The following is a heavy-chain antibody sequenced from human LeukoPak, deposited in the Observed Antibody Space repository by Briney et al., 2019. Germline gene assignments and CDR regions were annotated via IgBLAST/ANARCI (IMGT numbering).Heavy chain of an antibody. CDR1: GFTFSSYW. Sequence: GGSLRLSCAASGFTFSSYWMSWVRQAPGKGLEWVANIRQDGSEKYYVDSVKGRFTISRDNAKNSLYLQMNSLRAEDTAVYYCARPIYDILTGWIWYFDYWGQGTLVTVSS. CDR3: ARPIYDILTGWIWYFDY. CDR2: IRQDGSEK. V-gene: IGHV3-7*01. D-gene: IGHD3-9*01. J-gene: IGHJ4*02.